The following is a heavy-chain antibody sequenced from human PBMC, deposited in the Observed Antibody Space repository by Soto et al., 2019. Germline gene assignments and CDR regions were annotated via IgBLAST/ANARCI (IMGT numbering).Heavy chain of an antibody. J-gene: IGHJ4*02. D-gene: IGHD5-12*01. CDR3: ARERGRGGGYDAGY. CDR2: IIPIFGTA. CDR1: GYTFTSYD. V-gene: IGHV1-69*01. Sequence: QVQLVQSGAEVKKPGASVKVSCKASGYTFTSYDISWVRQAPGQGLEWMGGIIPIFGTANYAQKFQGRVTITADESTSTAYMELSSLRSEDTAVYYCARERGRGGGYDAGYWGQGTLVTVSS.